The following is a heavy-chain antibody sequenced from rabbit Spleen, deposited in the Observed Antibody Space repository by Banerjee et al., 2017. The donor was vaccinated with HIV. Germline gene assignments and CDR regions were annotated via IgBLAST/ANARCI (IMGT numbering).Heavy chain of an antibody. Sequence: QEQLEESGGGLVQPEGSLTLTCTASGFSFSSSDYMCWVRQAPGKGLEWISCIAGGATGFTYSATWAKGRFTCSKTSSTTVTLQMTSLTAADTATYICARDLVTVIGWNFNLWGQGTLVTVS. CDR3: ARDLVTVIGWNFNL. J-gene: IGHJ4*01. V-gene: IGHV1S45*01. CDR1: GFSFSSSDY. D-gene: IGHD5-1*01. CDR2: IAGGATGFT.